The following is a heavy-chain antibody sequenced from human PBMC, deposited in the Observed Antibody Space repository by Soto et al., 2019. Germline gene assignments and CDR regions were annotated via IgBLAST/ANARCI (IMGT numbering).Heavy chain of an antibody. D-gene: IGHD3-3*01. V-gene: IGHV3-7*01. Sequence: GGSLRLSCAASGFTFSSYWMSWFRQAPGKGLEWVANIKQDGSEKYYVDSVKGRFTISRDNAKNSLYLQMNSLRAEDTAVYYCARDRSFWSGNYYYGMDVWGQGTTVTVSS. J-gene: IGHJ6*02. CDR2: IKQDGSEK. CDR3: ARDRSFWSGNYYYGMDV. CDR1: GFTFSSYW.